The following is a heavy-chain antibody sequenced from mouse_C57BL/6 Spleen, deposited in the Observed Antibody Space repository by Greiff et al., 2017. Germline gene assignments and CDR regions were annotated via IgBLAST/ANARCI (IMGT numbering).Heavy chain of an antibody. V-gene: IGHV1-54*01. CDR2: INPGSGGT. Sequence: QVQLQQSGAELVRPGTSVKVSCKASGYAFTNYLIEWVKQRPGQGLEWIGVINPGSGGTNYNEKFKGKATLTADKSSSTAYMQLSSLTSEDSAVYFCARSDSSGYAFAYWGQGTLVTVSA. CDR1: GYAFTNYL. D-gene: IGHD3-2*02. J-gene: IGHJ3*01. CDR3: ARSDSSGYAFAY.